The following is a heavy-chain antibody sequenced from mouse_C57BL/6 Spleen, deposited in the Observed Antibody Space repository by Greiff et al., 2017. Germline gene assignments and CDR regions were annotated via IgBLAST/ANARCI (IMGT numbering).Heavy chain of an antibody. CDR3: ARDYYGYRSYFDY. Sequence: EVQLVESGGGLVKPGGSLKLSCAASGFTFSSYAMSWVRQTPEKRLEWVATISDGGSYTYYPDNVKGRFTISRDNAKNNLYLQMSHLKSEDTAMYYCARDYYGYRSYFDYWGQGTTLTVSS. CDR2: ISDGGSYT. D-gene: IGHD2-2*01. CDR1: GFTFSSYA. J-gene: IGHJ2*01. V-gene: IGHV5-4*01.